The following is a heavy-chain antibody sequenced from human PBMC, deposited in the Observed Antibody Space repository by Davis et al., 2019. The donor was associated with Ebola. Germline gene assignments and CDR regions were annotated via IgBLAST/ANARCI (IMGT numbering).Heavy chain of an antibody. D-gene: IGHD3-16*01. CDR3: VRELYDYVWLAYFDC. V-gene: IGHV3-30*03. CDR2: IPYDGNDI. J-gene: IGHJ4*02. Sequence: GGSLRLSCAASGFTFSSYWMHWVRQAPGKGLEWVAVIPYDGNDISYAESVRGRFTISRDNSKSTLHLQMNSLRAEDTAIYYCVRELYDYVWLAYFDCWGQGTLVTVSS. CDR1: GFTFSSYW.